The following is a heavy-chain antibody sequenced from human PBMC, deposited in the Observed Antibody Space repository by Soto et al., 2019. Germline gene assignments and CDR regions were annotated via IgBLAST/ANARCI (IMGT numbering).Heavy chain of an antibody. CDR3: ARHRPYFDS. J-gene: IGHJ4*02. CDR1: SGSISSYY. Sequence: TSETLSLTCTVASGSISSYYWSWLRQPPGKGLEWIGYAYYSGTTNYNSSLKSRVTISADTSKNQFSLKLSSVTAADTAVYYCARHRPYFDSWGQGTLVTVSS. CDR2: AYYSGTT. V-gene: IGHV4-59*08.